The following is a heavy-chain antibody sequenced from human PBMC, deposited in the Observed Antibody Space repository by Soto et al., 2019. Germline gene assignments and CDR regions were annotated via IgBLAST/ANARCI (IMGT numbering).Heavy chain of an antibody. D-gene: IGHD2-15*01. CDR1: GGTFSSYA. J-gene: IGHJ4*02. CDR3: ARERDCSGGSCYPGFDY. Sequence: SVKVSCKASGGTFSSYAISWVRQAPGQGLEWMGGIIPIFGTANYAQKLQGRVTITADESTSTAYMELSSLRSEDTAVYYCARERDCSGGSCYPGFDYWGQGMMVTVNS. CDR2: IIPIFGTA. V-gene: IGHV1-69*13.